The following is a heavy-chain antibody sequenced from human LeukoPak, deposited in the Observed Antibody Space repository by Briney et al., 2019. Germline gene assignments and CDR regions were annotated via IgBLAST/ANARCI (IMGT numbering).Heavy chain of an antibody. CDR3: AKGYYDILTDYFHNWFNP. J-gene: IGHJ5*02. V-gene: IGHV3-23*01. D-gene: IGHD3-9*01. Sequence: GGSLRLSCAASGFTFSSYAMSWVRQAPGVGLEWVSTISGRSGSTFYADSVKGRFTISRDNSKNTLYLQMNSLRADDTAVYYCAKGYYDILTDYFHNWFNPWGQGTLVIVSS. CDR2: ISGRSGST. CDR1: GFTFSSYA.